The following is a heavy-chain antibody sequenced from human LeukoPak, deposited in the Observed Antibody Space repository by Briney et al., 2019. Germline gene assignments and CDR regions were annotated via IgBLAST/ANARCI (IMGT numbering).Heavy chain of an antibody. CDR3: ARDTRLRPLDY. D-gene: IGHD3-16*01. CDR2: MNPNSGNT. CDR1: GGTFSSYD. V-gene: IGHV1-8*03. Sequence: ASAKVSCKASGGTFSSYDINWVRQATGQGLEWMGWMNPNSGNTGYAQKFQGRVTITRNTSISTAYMELSSLRSEDTAVYYCARDTRLRPLDYWGQGTLVTVSS. J-gene: IGHJ4*02.